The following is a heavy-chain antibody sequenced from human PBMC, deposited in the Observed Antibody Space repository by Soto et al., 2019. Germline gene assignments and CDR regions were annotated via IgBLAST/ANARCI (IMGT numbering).Heavy chain of an antibody. D-gene: IGHD1-1*01. Sequence: QVQLRESGPGLVKPSGTLSLTCAVSSGSISSSNWWSWVRQPPGKGLEWIGEIYHSGSTNYNPSLESRGTKSVDKSKIQFALKLSSVTAADTAVYYCARLRTVGGTNCYYYYMDVWGKGTTVTVSS. CDR1: SGSISSSNW. CDR3: ARLRTVGGTNCYYYYMDV. CDR2: IYHSGST. V-gene: IGHV4-4*02. J-gene: IGHJ6*03.